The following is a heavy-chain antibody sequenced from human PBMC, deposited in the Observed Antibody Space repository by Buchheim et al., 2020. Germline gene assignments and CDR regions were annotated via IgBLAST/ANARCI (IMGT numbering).Heavy chain of an antibody. CDR3: AKGPATVTTPIQSFDY. Sequence: VQLVESGGGVVQPGRSLRLSCAASGFTFSSYGVHWVRQAPGKGLEWVSAISGSGGSTYYADSVKGRFTISRDNSKNTLYLQMNSLRAEDTAVYYCAKGPATVTTPIQSFDYWGQGTL. D-gene: IGHD4-17*01. J-gene: IGHJ4*02. V-gene: IGHV3-23*04. CDR1: GFTFSSYG. CDR2: ISGSGGST.